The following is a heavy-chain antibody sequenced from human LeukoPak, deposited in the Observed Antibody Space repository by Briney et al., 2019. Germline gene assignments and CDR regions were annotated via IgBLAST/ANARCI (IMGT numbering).Heavy chain of an antibody. V-gene: IGHV3-48*03. J-gene: IGHJ4*02. D-gene: IGHD6-6*01. CDR2: ISSSGSTI. CDR3: ARDRRSYSSSLPETVDY. CDR1: GFIFSSFE. Sequence: GGSLRLSCAASGFIFSSFEMKWDRQAPGKGLEWISYISSSGSTIYYADSVKGRFTISRDNAKNSLYLQMNSLRAEDTAVYYCARDRRSYSSSLPETVDYWGQGTLVTVSP.